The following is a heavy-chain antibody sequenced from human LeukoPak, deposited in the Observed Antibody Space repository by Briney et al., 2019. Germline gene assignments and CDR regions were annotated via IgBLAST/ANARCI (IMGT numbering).Heavy chain of an antibody. D-gene: IGHD3-22*01. J-gene: IGHJ4*02. V-gene: IGHV1-8*01. CDR1: GYTFTSYD. CDR3: ARGGGYYDRSAKYFIRPPEY. Sequence: ASVNVSCKASGYTFTSYDINWVRQATGQGLEWMGWMNPNSGNTGYAQKFQGRVTMTRNTSISTAYMELSSLRSEDTAVYYCARGGGYYDRSAKYFIRPPEYWGQGTLVTVSS. CDR2: MNPNSGNT.